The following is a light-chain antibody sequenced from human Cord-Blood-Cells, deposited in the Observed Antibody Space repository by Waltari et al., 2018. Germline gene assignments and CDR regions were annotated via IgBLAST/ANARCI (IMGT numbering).Light chain of an antibody. V-gene: IGKV3-20*01. CDR1: QSVSSSY. CDR2: GAS. Sequence: EIVLTQSPGPLSLSPGERAPLSCRASQSVSSSYLAWYQQKPGQAPRLLIYGASSRATGIPDRFSGSGSGTDFTLTISRLEPEDFAVYYCQQYGSSPPITFGQGTRLEIK. J-gene: IGKJ5*01. CDR3: QQYGSSPPIT.